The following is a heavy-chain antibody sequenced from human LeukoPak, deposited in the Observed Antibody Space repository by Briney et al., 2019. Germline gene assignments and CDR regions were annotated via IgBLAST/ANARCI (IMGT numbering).Heavy chain of an antibody. CDR1: GYSISRGYY. V-gene: IGHV4-38-2*02. CDR2: INHSGST. D-gene: IGHD3-10*01. Sequence: SETLSLTCSVSGYSISRGYYWSWIRQPPGKGLEWIGEINHSGSTNYNPSLKSRVTISVDTSKKQFSLKLSSVTAADTAVYYCARRLRRFNYYGSGSVDYWGQGTLVTVSS. J-gene: IGHJ4*02. CDR3: ARRLRRFNYYGSGSVDY.